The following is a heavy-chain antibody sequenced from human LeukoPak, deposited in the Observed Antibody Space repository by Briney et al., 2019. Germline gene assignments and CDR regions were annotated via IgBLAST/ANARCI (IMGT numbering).Heavy chain of an antibody. CDR2: IYSGGST. V-gene: IGHV3-66*01. D-gene: IGHD1-26*01. CDR1: GFTVSSNY. Sequence: GGSLRLSCAASGFTVSSNYMSWVRQAPGKGLEWVSVIYSGGSTYYPGSVKGRFTISRENAKNSLYLQMNSLRAGDTAVYYCARSNSGSFDFDYWGQGTLVTVSS. CDR3: ARSNSGSFDFDY. J-gene: IGHJ4*02.